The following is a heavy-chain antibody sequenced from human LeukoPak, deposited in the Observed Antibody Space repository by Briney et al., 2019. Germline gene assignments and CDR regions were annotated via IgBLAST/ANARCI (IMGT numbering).Heavy chain of an antibody. J-gene: IGHJ3*02. CDR3: ARDRYDTTGYVTPDDAFDM. CDR1: KLTFCSYT. D-gene: IGHD3-22*01. Sequence: GGSLRLSCAASKLTFCSYTMNWVRQAPGKGLEWVSSITSTSSYIYYADSVKGRFTISRDNAKNSLYLQMNSLRAEDTAVYYCARDRYDTTGYVTPDDAFDMWGQGTMVTVSP. V-gene: IGHV3-21*01. CDR2: ITSTSSYI.